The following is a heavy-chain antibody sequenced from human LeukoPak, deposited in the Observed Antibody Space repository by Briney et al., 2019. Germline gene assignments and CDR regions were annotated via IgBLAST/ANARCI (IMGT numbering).Heavy chain of an antibody. CDR1: GGSFSGYY. V-gene: IGHV4-34*01. J-gene: IGHJ4*02. CDR2: INHSGST. Sequence: SETLSLTCAVYGGSFSGYYWSWIRQPPGKGLEWIGEINHSGSTNYNPSLKSRVTISVDTSKNQFSLKLSSVTAADTAVYYCAREGFQVMAAAAGTGYYFDYWGQGTLVTVSS. D-gene: IGHD6-13*01. CDR3: AREGFQVMAAAAGTGYYFDY.